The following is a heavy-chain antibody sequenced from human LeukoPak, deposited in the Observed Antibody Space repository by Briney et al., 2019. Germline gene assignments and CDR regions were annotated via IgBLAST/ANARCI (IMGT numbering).Heavy chain of an antibody. Sequence: GGSLRLSCAASGFTVNNNYVSWVRQAPGKGLEWVSVIYSGDITYYADSVKGRFTISRDNSKNTLYPQMNSLRAEDTAVYYCARGSGYNYGFPDYWGQGTLVTVSS. J-gene: IGHJ4*02. CDR3: ARGSGYNYGFPDY. CDR2: IYSGDIT. CDR1: GFTVNNNY. D-gene: IGHD5-18*01. V-gene: IGHV3-53*01.